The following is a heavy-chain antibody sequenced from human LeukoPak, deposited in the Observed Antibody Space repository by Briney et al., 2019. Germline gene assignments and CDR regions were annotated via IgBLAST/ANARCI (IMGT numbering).Heavy chain of an antibody. CDR2: INSDGSNT. CDR1: GFIFSSYW. D-gene: IGHD6-6*01. Sequence: PGGSLRLSCAASGFIFSSYWMHWVRQAPGKGLVWVSRINSDGSNTSYADSVRGRFTISRDNAKNTLYLQMNSLRAEDTAVYYCARGAGYSSSSDYWGQGTPVTVSS. J-gene: IGHJ4*02. CDR3: ARGAGYSSSSDY. V-gene: IGHV3-74*01.